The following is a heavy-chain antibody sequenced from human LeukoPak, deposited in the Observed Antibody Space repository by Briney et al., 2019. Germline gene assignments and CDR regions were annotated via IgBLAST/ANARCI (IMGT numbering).Heavy chain of an antibody. V-gene: IGHV1-2*02. J-gene: IGHJ4*02. D-gene: IGHD6-19*01. Sequence: ASVKVSCKASGYTFTAYYMHWVRQAPGQGLEWMGWINPNSGGTNYAQKFQGRVTMTRDTSISTVYMELSRLSSDDTAVYYCARDFPSSGWYHPFDFWGQGILVTVSS. CDR1: GYTFTAYY. CDR3: ARDFPSSGWYHPFDF. CDR2: INPNSGGT.